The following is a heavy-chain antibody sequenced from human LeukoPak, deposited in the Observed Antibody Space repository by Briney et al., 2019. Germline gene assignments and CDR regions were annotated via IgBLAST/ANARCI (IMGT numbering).Heavy chain of an antibody. CDR3: ARGHDYYDSSGYPGPYGMDV. CDR1: GYTFTGYY. J-gene: IGHJ6*02. Sequence: GASVEVSCKASGYTFTGYYMHWVRQAPGQGLEWMGWINPNSGGTNYAQKFQGRVTMTRDTSISTAYMELSRLRSDDTAVYYCARGHDYYDSSGYPGPYGMDVWGQGTTVTVSS. D-gene: IGHD3-22*01. CDR2: INPNSGGT. V-gene: IGHV1-2*02.